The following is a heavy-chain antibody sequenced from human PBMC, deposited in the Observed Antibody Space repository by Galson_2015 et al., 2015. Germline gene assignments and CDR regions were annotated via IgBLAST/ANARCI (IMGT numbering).Heavy chain of an antibody. J-gene: IGHJ4*02. Sequence: PLSLTCAVSGGSISSGGYSWSWIRQPPGKGLEWIGYIYHSGSTYYNPSLKRRVTISVDRSKNQFSLKLSSVTAADTAVYYCARESGGSHGFDYWGQGTLVTVSS. D-gene: IGHD1-26*01. CDR1: GGSISSGGYS. CDR3: ARESGGSHGFDY. V-gene: IGHV4-30-2*01. CDR2: IYHSGST.